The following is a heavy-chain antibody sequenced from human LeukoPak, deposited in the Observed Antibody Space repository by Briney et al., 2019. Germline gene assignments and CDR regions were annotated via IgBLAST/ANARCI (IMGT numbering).Heavy chain of an antibody. V-gene: IGHV4-61*05. D-gene: IGHD4-23*01. CDR3: ARDLPSSRTTVVTPMDY. J-gene: IGHJ4*02. Sequence: SETLSLTCTVSGGSISSSSYYWGWIRQPPGKGLEWIGYIYYSGSTNYNPSLKSRVTISVDTSKNQFSLKLSSVTAADTAVYYCARDLPSSRTTVVTPMDYWGQGTLVTVSS. CDR2: IYYSGST. CDR1: GGSISSSSYY.